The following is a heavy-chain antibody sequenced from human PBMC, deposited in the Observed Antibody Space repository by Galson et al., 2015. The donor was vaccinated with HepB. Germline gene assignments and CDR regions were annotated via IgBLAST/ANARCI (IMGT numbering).Heavy chain of an antibody. CDR3: ARGWISGSYWFDY. D-gene: IGHD1-26*01. CDR1: GFTFSSNW. V-gene: IGHV3-7*01. CDR2: IKQDGSEK. Sequence: SLRLSCAASGFTFSSNWMNWVRQAPGKGLEWVANIKQDGSEKYYVDSVKGRFTISRDNAKNSLYLQMNSLRVEDTAVYYCARGWISGSYWFDYWGQGTLVTVSS. J-gene: IGHJ4*02.